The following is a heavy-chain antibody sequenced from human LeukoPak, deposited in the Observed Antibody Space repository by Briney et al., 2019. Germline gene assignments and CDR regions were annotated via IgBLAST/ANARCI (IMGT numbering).Heavy chain of an antibody. J-gene: IGHJ4*02. V-gene: IGHV4-59*08. D-gene: IGHD6-19*01. CDR2: IYGSGSP. Sequence: PSETLSLTCAVYGGSFSNYYWSWIRQPPGKGLEWIGYIYGSGSPNYNPSLKTRVTISVDTSKNQFSLKLSSVTAADTAVYYCARQGAVAGGGVDWGQGTLVTVSS. CDR3: ARQGAVAGGGVD. CDR1: GGSFSNYY.